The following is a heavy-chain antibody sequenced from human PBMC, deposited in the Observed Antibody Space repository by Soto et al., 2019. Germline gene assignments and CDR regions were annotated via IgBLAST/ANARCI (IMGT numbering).Heavy chain of an antibody. J-gene: IGHJ4*02. D-gene: IGHD5-18*01. CDR3: ARGLGRGYSYGYSFDY. CDR1: GGSVSSGSYY. V-gene: IGHV4-61*01. CDR2: IFYSGST. Sequence: SETLSLTCTVSGGSVSSGSYYWSWIRQPPGKGLEWIGYIFYSGSTNYSPSLKSRVTLSVDTSKNQFSLKLSSVTAADTAVYYCARGLGRGYSYGYSFDYWGQGTLVTVSS.